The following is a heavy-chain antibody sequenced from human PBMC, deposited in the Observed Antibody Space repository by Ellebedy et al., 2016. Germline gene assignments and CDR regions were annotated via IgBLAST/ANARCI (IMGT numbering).Heavy chain of an antibody. CDR2: INPSGGST. Sequence: ASVKVSCKASGYTFTSYYMHWVRQAPGQGLEWMGIINPSGGSTSYAQKFQGRVTMTRDTSTSTVYMELSSLRSEDTAVYYCARGPSGIDYDILTGHSYGWFDPWGQGTLVTVSS. D-gene: IGHD3-9*01. CDR1: GYTFTSYY. V-gene: IGHV1-46*01. CDR3: ARGPSGIDYDILTGHSYGWFDP. J-gene: IGHJ5*02.